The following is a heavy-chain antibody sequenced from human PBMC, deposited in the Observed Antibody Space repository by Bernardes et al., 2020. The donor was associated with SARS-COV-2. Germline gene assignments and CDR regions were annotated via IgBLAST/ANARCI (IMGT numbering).Heavy chain of an antibody. CDR2: ISGSGGST. D-gene: IGHD3-10*01. CDR1: GFTFSSYA. V-gene: IGHV3-23*01. CDR3: AKANEPILLWFGELSTDYFDY. J-gene: IGHJ4*02. Sequence: GGSLRLSCAASGFTFSSYAMSWVRQAPGKGLECVSAISGSGGSTYYADSVKGRFTISRDNSKNTLYLQMNSLRAEDTAVYYCAKANEPILLWFGELSTDYFDYWGQGTLVTVSS.